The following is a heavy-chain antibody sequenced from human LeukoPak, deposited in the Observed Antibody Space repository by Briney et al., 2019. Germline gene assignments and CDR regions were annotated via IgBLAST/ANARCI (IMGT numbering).Heavy chain of an antibody. CDR3: AKNHEKTSYDFWSGPYYYYYYMDV. Sequence: QPGGSLRLSCAASGFTFSDYAMNWVRQAPGKGLECVSGISGSGGSTYYADSVKGRFTISRDNSKNTLYLQMNSLRAEDTAVYYCAKNHEKTSYDFWSGPYYYYYYMDVWGKGTTVTVSS. D-gene: IGHD3-3*01. CDR2: ISGSGGST. V-gene: IGHV3-23*01. J-gene: IGHJ6*03. CDR1: GFTFSDYA.